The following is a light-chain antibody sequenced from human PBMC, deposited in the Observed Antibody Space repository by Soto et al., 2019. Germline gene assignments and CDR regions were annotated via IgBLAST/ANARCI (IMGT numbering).Light chain of an antibody. V-gene: IGKV3-15*01. Sequence: MTQSPCTLSVSLWERATLSCRASQSVSIHLAWYQQKPGQAPRLLICDTSTRATGIPARFSGSGSGTEFTLTISSLQSEDFAVYYCQQYSNWPPITFGQGTRLEIK. CDR2: DTS. J-gene: IGKJ5*01. CDR1: QSVSIH. CDR3: QQYSNWPPIT.